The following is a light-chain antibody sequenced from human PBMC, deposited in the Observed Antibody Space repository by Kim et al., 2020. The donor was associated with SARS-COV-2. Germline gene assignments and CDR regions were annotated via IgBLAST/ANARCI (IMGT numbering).Light chain of an antibody. Sequence: GTISGNGSSSNMRRGYHVHLYQQLPSAAPKLLIYGNSNRPSGVPDRFSGSKSGTSASLAITGLQAEDEADYYCQSYDSSLSGSGVFGTGTKVTVL. CDR1: SSNMRRGYH. CDR3: QSYDSSLSGSGV. J-gene: IGLJ1*01. CDR2: GNS. V-gene: IGLV1-40*01.